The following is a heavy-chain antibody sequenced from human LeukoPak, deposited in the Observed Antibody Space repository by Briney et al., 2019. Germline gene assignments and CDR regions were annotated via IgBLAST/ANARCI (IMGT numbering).Heavy chain of an antibody. CDR1: GYTFTSND. CDR3: ARGRGRYYDSSGSLGY. D-gene: IGHD3-22*01. V-gene: IGHV1-8*02. J-gene: IGHJ4*02. Sequence: ASVKVSFKASGYTFTSNDINWVRQATGPGLEWMGWMNPNSGNTDYEQKFQGRVTMTSNTSISTAYMELSSLRSEDTAVYYCARGRGRYYDSSGSLGYWGQGTLVTVSS. CDR2: MNPNSGNT.